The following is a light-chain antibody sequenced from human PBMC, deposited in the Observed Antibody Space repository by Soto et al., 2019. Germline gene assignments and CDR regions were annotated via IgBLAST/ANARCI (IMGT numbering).Light chain of an antibody. CDR2: AGS. J-gene: IGKJ1*01. Sequence: EIVLTQSPGTLSVSPGDRVTLSCRASQSISINLAWYQHEPGQAPRLLIHAGSTRATGIPARISGSGSGTEFTLTISSLQSEDFAVYYCQQFRNWPWTFGQGTKVEV. CDR3: QQFRNWPWT. V-gene: IGKV3D-15*01. CDR1: QSISIN.